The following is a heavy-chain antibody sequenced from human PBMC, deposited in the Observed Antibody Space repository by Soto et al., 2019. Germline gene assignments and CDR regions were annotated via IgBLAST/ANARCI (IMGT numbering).Heavy chain of an antibody. CDR1: GVSISSYY. D-gene: IGHD5-18*01. CDR3: ARDNGYSYGYTLDH. Sequence: QVQLQESGPGLVKPSETLSLTCTASGVSISSYYWSWIRQPPGQGLEWIGYIYYSGSTNYNPSLKSRVTISVDTSKIQFSLKLSSVTAADTAVYYCARDNGYSYGYTLDHWGQGTLVTVSS. J-gene: IGHJ4*02. V-gene: IGHV4-59*01. CDR2: IYYSGST.